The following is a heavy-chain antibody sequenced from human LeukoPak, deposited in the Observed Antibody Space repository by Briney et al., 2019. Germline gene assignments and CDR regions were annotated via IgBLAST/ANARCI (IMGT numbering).Heavy chain of an antibody. J-gene: IGHJ6*02. D-gene: IGHD4-17*01. CDR3: ARDGPGPYYDDYFDYYYGMDA. Sequence: PSETLSLTCTVSGGSISSYYWSWIRQPAGKGLEWIGRIYTSGSTNYNPSLKSRVTMSVDTSKNQFSLKLSSVTAADTAVYYCARDGPGPYYDDYFDYYYGMDAWGQGTTVTVSS. CDR2: IYTSGST. V-gene: IGHV4-4*07. CDR1: GGSISSYY.